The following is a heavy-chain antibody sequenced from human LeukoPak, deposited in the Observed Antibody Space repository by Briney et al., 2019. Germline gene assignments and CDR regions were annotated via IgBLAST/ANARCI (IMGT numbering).Heavy chain of an antibody. CDR3: ARDRIY. CDR1: GFTFITSC. Sequence: PGGSLRHSCVAPGFTFITSCMDWVRQAPGKGLEWVSSISSSSSYIYYADSVKGRFTISRDNAKNSLFLQMNSLRVEDTAVYYFARDRIYWRQGTLVTVSS. CDR2: ISSSSSYI. V-gene: IGHV3-21*01. J-gene: IGHJ4*02.